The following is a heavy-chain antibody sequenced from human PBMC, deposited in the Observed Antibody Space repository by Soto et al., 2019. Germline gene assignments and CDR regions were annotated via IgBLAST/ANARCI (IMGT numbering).Heavy chain of an antibody. CDR3: AKDTSGYCSGGSCYDYYYYGMDV. CDR1: GFTFSSYG. V-gene: IGHV3-30*18. CDR2: ISYDGSNK. J-gene: IGHJ6*02. Sequence: GGSLRLSCAASGFTFSSYGMHWVRQAPGKGPEWVAVISYDGSNKYYADSVKGRFTISRDNSKNTLYLQMNSLRAEDTAVYYCAKDTSGYCSGGSCYDYYYYGMDVWGQGTTVTVSS. D-gene: IGHD2-15*01.